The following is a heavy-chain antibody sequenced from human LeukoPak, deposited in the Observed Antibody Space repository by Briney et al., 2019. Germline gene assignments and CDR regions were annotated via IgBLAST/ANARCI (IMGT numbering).Heavy chain of an antibody. CDR2: IYYSGST. D-gene: IGHD6-6*01. CDR3: ARESSSSSFLVAAFDI. J-gene: IGHJ3*02. V-gene: IGHV4-39*07. CDR1: GGSISSYY. Sequence: SETLSLTCTVSGGSISSYYWSWIRQPPGKGLEWIGSIYYSGSTYYNPSLKSRVTISVDRSKNQFSLKLSSVTAADTAVYYCARESSSSSFLVAAFDIWGQGTMVTVSS.